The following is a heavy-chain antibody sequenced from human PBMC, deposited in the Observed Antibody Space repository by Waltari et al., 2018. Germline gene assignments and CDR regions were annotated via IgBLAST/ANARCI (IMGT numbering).Heavy chain of an antibody. CDR1: GDSINSYY. V-gene: IGHV4-4*07. D-gene: IGHD6-6*01. Sequence: QVQLQESGPGLVKPSETLSLTCTVSGDSINSYYWSWTRQPAGKGLEWIGRIYTSGRNTYNPSLKSRVTMSGDTSKNQFSLKLSSVTAADTAVYYCARDRSSSSSNRFDPWGQGTLVTVSS. CDR2: IYTSGRN. CDR3: ARDRSSSSSNRFDP. J-gene: IGHJ5*02.